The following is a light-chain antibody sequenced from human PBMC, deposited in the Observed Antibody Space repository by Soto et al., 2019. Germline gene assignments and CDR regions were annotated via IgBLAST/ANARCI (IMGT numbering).Light chain of an antibody. CDR1: QTVRNNY. V-gene: IGKV3-20*01. Sequence: GLSQSPGTLSLSPGERATLSCRASQTVRNNYLAWYQQKPGQAPRLLIYDASSRATGIPDRFSGGGSGTDFTLTISRLEPEDFAVYYCQQFSSYPLTFGQGTRLEIK. CDR2: DAS. CDR3: QQFSSYPLT. J-gene: IGKJ5*01.